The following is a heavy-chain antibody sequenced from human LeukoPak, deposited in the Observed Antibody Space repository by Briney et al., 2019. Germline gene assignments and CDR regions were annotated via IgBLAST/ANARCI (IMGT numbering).Heavy chain of an antibody. Sequence: GGSLRLSCAASGFTFSSYGMHWVRQAPGKGLEWVAVISYDGSNKYYADSVKGRFTISRDNAKNSLYLQMNSLRAEDTAVYYCARDPRFLEWLPNYGMDVWGQGTTVTVSS. CDR2: ISYDGSNK. CDR3: ARDPRFLEWLPNYGMDV. D-gene: IGHD3-3*01. J-gene: IGHJ6*02. V-gene: IGHV3-30*03. CDR1: GFTFSSYG.